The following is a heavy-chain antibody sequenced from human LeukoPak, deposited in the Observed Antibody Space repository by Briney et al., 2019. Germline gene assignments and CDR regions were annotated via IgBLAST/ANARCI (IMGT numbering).Heavy chain of an antibody. Sequence: SETLSLTCTVSGGSISSHYWSWIRQPPGKGLEWIGYIYYSGSTNYNPSLKSRVTISVDTSKNQFSLKLSSVTAADTAVYYCARGGDYYGSGAPTLYYYHGLDVWGQGTTVTVSS. V-gene: IGHV4-59*11. CDR2: IYYSGST. CDR3: ARGGDYYGSGAPTLYYYHGLDV. D-gene: IGHD3-10*01. CDR1: GGSISSHY. J-gene: IGHJ6*02.